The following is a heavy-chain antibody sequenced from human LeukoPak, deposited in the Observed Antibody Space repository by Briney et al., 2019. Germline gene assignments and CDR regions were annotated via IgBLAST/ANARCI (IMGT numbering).Heavy chain of an antibody. CDR2: ISPSGSST. CDR1: GYTFSSYY. CDR3: ARGDSRSPRNAFDI. Sequence: ASVKVSCKASGYTFSSYYMHWVRQAPGQGLEWMGIISPSGSSTSHAQKFQGGVTMTRDTSTATVSMEVSSLRSDDTAVYYCARGDSRSPRNAFDIWGQGTMVTVSS. J-gene: IGHJ3*02. V-gene: IGHV1-46*01. D-gene: IGHD6-13*01.